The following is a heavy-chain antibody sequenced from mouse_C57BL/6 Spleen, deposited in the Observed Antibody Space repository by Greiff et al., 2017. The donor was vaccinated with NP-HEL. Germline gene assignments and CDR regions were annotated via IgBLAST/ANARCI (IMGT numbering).Heavy chain of an antibody. CDR2: ISDGGSYT. J-gene: IGHJ3*01. CDR3: ARGLGGFAY. V-gene: IGHV5-4*03. Sequence: DVKLVESGGGLVKPGGSLKLSCAASGFTFSSYAMSWVRQTPEKRLEWVATISDGGSYTYYPDNVKGRFTISRDNAKNNLYLQMSHLKSEDTAMYYCARGLGGFAYGGQGTLVTVSA. CDR1: GFTFSSYA.